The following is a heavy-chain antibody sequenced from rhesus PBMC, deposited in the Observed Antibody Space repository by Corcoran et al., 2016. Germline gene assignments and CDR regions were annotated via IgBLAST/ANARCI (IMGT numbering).Heavy chain of an antibody. J-gene: IGHJ4*01. CDR1: GASISSYY. Sequence: QVQLQESGPGLVKPSETLSLTCAVSGASISSYYWSWIRQTPGEGLGWIGYIYGDSGRTIDNPSLMSRGTVSEDASKDQFSLKLSSVTAADTAVYFCARRPYSGTWKDYWGQGVLVTVSS. D-gene: IGHD6-25*01. CDR3: ARRPYSGTWKDY. V-gene: IGHV4-147*01. CDR2: IYGDSGRT.